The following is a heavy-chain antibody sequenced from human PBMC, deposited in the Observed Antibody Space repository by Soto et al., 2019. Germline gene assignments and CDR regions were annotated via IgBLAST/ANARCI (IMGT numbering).Heavy chain of an antibody. J-gene: IGHJ4*02. CDR1: GFRFSNYN. CDR3: VRDNNGPEY. D-gene: IGHD2-8*01. CDR2: ISPDGLIT. Sequence: QVQVVESGGDVVQPGRSLRLSCAASGFRFSNYNMVWARQAPGEGLEWVTLISPDGLITHYADSVKGRFTVSRDNSNSMMYLQMNGLRPEDTAIYYCVRDNNGPEYWGQGTLVTVS. V-gene: IGHV3-30-3*01.